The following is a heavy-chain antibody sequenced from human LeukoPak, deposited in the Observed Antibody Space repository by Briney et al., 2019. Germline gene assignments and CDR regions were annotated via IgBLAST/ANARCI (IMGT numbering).Heavy chain of an antibody. CDR1: GYSISSGYY. Sequence: SETLSLTCTVSGYSISSGYYWGWIRQPPGKGLEWIGSIYHSGSTYYNPSLESRVTISVDTSKNQFSLKLSSMTAADTAVYYCQAYYGSGSYSDYWGQGTLVTVSS. J-gene: IGHJ4*02. D-gene: IGHD3-10*01. CDR3: QAYYGSGSYSDY. CDR2: IYHSGST. V-gene: IGHV4-38-2*02.